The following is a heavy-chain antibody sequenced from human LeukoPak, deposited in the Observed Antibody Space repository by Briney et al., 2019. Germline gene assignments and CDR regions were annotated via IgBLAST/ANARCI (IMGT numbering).Heavy chain of an antibody. CDR1: GGSFSGYY. J-gene: IGHJ4*02. CDR3: ARETGVCSGGSCYPELDY. Sequence: PSETLSLTCAVYGGSFSGYYWSWIRQPPGKGLEWIGEINHSGSTNYNPSLKSRVTISVDTSKNQFSLKLSSVTAADTAVYYCARETGVCSGGSCYPELDYWGQGTLVTVSS. CDR2: INHSGST. D-gene: IGHD2-15*01. V-gene: IGHV4-34*01.